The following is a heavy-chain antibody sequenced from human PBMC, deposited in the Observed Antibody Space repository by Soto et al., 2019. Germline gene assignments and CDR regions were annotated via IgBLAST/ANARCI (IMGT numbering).Heavy chain of an antibody. CDR2: THYSGST. D-gene: IGHD3-22*01. CDR1: GGYISSSSSY. Sequence: SETLSLTCTVSGGYISSSSSYWGRIRQPPGKGLEWRGSTHYSGSTYYNRPLKSRVTISVDTAKNQFSLKLSSVTAADTAVYYCATRRYYYDSSGYYRAEYFQHWGQGTLVTVS. J-gene: IGHJ1*01. CDR3: ATRRYYYDSSGYYRAEYFQH. V-gene: IGHV4-39*01.